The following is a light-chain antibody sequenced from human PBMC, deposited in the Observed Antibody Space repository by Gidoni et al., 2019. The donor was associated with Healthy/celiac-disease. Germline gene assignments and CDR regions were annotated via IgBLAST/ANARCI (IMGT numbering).Light chain of an antibody. J-gene: IGKJ5*01. Sequence: EIVFTQSPATLSLSPGERATLSCTASQSVSSYLAWYQQKPGQAPRLLIYDASNRATGIPARFSGSGSGTDFTLTISSLETEDFAVYYCQQRRNWPPSITFGQGTRLEIK. CDR2: DAS. V-gene: IGKV3-11*01. CDR3: QQRRNWPPSIT. CDR1: QSVSSY.